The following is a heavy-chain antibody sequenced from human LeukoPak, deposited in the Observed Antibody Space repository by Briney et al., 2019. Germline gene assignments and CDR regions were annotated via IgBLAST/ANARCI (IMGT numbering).Heavy chain of an antibody. J-gene: IGHJ4*02. CDR3: ARDRLVSSPLSTDY. D-gene: IGHD6-13*01. CDR2: IGAGGAKI. CDR1: GFTFSSYS. V-gene: IGHV3-23*01. Sequence: GGSLRLSCAASGFTFSSYSMNWVRQAPGKGLEWVAAIGAGGAKIYYADSVKGRFTNSRDNSKNTLYLQMDTLRAEDTAVYYCARDRLVSSPLSTDYWGQGALVTVSS.